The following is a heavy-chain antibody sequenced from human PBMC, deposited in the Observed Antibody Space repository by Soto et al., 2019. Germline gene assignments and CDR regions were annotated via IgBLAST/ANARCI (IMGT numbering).Heavy chain of an antibody. CDR1: GGTFSSYA. CDR3: AREPEPLYYYYGMDV. CDR2: IIPIFGTA. Sequence: ASVKVSCKASGGTFSSYAISWVRQAPGQGLEWMGGIIPIFGTANYAQKFQGGVTITADESTSTAYMELSSLRSEDTAVYYCAREPEPLYYYYGMDVWGQGTTVTVSS. J-gene: IGHJ6*02. V-gene: IGHV1-69*13.